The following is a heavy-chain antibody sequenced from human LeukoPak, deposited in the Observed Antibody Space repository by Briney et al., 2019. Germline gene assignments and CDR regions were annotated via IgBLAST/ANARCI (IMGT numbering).Heavy chain of an antibody. CDR3: AREGYSGYKGNYFDY. D-gene: IGHD5-12*01. CDR2: NYCRGIT. V-gene: IGHV4-34*01. Sequence: SETLSLTCAVYGGSFSGYYWSWIRQPPGKGLEWIGSNYCRGITYYSPSLKSRVTISVDTSKNQFSLKLSSVTAADTAVYYCAREGYSGYKGNYFDYWGQGTLVTVSS. J-gene: IGHJ4*02. CDR1: GGSFSGYY.